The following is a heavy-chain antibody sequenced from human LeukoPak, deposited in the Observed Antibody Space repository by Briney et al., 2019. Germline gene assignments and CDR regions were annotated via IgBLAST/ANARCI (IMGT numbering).Heavy chain of an antibody. D-gene: IGHD3-9*01. J-gene: IGHJ5*02. V-gene: IGHV1-69*01. CDR2: IIPIFGTA. Sequence: SVKVSCKASGGTFSSYAISWVRQAPGQGLEWMGGIIPIFGTANYAQKFQGRVTITADESTSTAYMELGSLRSEDTAVYYCARYYDILTGSHNWFDPWGQGTPVTVSP. CDR1: GGTFSSYA. CDR3: ARYYDILTGSHNWFDP.